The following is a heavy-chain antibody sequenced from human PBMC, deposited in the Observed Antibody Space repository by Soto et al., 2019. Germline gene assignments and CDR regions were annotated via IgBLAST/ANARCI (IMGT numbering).Heavy chain of an antibody. D-gene: IGHD1-26*01. Sequence: QVQLVESGGGVVQPGRSLRLSCAASGFTFSSYAMHWVRQAPGKGLEWVAVISYDGSNKYYADSVKGRFTISRDNSKNTLYLQMNSLRAEDTAVYYCASTSKKRVGYFDYWGQGTLVTVSS. CDR3: ASTSKKRVGYFDY. CDR2: ISYDGSNK. V-gene: IGHV3-30-3*01. J-gene: IGHJ4*02. CDR1: GFTFSSYA.